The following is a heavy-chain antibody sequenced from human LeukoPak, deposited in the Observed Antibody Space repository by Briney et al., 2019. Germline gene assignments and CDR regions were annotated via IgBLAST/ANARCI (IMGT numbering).Heavy chain of an antibody. CDR3: ARLRGYTDGPPAY. J-gene: IGHJ4*02. D-gene: IGHD5-18*01. CDR2: IYYSGDNSGDT. CDR1: GGSISTYY. V-gene: IGHV4-59*05. Sequence: SETLSLTCTVSGGSISTYYWSWIRQPPGKGLEWIGSIYYSGDNSGDTYYNPSLKSRVTISVDTSKNQFSLKLSSVTAADTAVYFCARLRGYTDGPPAYWGQGTLVTVSP.